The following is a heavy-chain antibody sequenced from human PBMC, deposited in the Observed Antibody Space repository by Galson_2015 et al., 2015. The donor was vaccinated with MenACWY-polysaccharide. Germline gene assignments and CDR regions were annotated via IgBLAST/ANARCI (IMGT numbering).Heavy chain of an antibody. CDR1: GFTFNNYA. CDR2: ISFDGNNK. V-gene: IGHV3-30-3*01. D-gene: IGHD5-24*01. CDR3: ASGRTDGYNPPGGVEDY. J-gene: IGHJ4*02. Sequence: SLRLSCAAYGFTFNNYAMHWVRQAPGKGLEWVAVISFDGNNKYYADSVEGRFTISRDNSKNALYLQMNSLRTEDTAVYHCASGRTDGYNPPGGVEDYWGQGTLVTVSS.